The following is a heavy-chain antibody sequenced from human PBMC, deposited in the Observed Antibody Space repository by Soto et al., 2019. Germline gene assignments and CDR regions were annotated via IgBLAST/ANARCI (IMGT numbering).Heavy chain of an antibody. D-gene: IGHD2-15*01. CDR1: GYTFTNYG. J-gene: IGHJ1*01. V-gene: IGHV1-18*01. CDR2: ISGYNGNT. CDR3: AREGSSGYFQH. Sequence: ASVKVSCKASGYTFTNYGFSWVRQAPGQGLEWMGWISGYNGNTNYAQNLQDRVTMTTDTSTTTAYMELRSLRSDDTAVYYCAREGSSGYFQHWGQGTLVTVSS.